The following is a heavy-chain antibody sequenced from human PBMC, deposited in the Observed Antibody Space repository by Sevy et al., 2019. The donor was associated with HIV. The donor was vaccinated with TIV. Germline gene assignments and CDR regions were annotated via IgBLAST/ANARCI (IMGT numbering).Heavy chain of an antibody. Sequence: SETLSLTCTVSGGSISSYYRSWIRQPAGKGLEWIGRIYTSGSTNYNPSLKSRVTMSVDTSKNQFSLKLSSVTAADTSVYYCARGGTRPGYFDYWGQGTLVTVSS. D-gene: IGHD1-1*01. V-gene: IGHV4-4*07. J-gene: IGHJ4*02. CDR1: GGSISSYY. CDR3: ARGGTRPGYFDY. CDR2: IYTSGST.